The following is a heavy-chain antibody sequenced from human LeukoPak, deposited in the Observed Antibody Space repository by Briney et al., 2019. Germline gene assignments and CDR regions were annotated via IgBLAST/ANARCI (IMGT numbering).Heavy chain of an antibody. Sequence: SETLSLTCAVYGGSFSGYYWSWIRQTPGKGLEWIREINHSGSTNYNPSLKGRVTISVDTSKNQFSLKLSSVTAADTAVYYCARLNYDFWSGSPPTDYYYYGMDVWGQGTTVTVSS. J-gene: IGHJ6*02. CDR2: INHSGST. CDR3: ARLNYDFWSGSPPTDYYYYGMDV. D-gene: IGHD3-3*01. V-gene: IGHV4-34*01. CDR1: GGSFSGYY.